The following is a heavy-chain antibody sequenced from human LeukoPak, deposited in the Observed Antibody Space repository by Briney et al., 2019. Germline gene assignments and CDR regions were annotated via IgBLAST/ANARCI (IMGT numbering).Heavy chain of an antibody. CDR3: ARSRVSHTTVSTLLY. V-gene: IGHV1-18*01. CDR2: ISVYNGNT. CDR1: GYTFSSYA. J-gene: IGHJ4*02. Sequence: ASVKVSCKDSGYTFSSYAIAWVRQAPGQGPEWMGSISVYNGNTEYAQKLQGRVTMTTDTFTNTAYMELWNLRPDDTAVYYCARSRVSHTTVSTLLYWGQGTLVTVSS. D-gene: IGHD1-14*01.